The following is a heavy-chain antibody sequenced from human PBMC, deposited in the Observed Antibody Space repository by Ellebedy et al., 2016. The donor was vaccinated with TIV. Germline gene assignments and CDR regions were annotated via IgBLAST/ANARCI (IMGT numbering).Heavy chain of an antibody. CDR1: GGSVSSGSYY. V-gene: IGHV4-39*01. CDR3: ARLDGYNFDFDY. Sequence: SETLSLTXTVSGGSVSSGSYYWGWIRQPPGRGLEWIGSIYYSGSTYYNPSLKSRVTISVDTSKNQFSLKLSSVTAADTAVYYCARLDGYNFDFDYWGQGTLVTVSS. CDR2: IYYSGST. D-gene: IGHD5-24*01. J-gene: IGHJ4*02.